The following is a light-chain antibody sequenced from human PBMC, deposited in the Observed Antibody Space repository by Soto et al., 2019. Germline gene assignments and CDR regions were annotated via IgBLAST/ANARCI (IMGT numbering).Light chain of an antibody. CDR2: DAS. CDR3: QQRFTWPS. CDR1: QSISSS. V-gene: IGKV3-11*01. Sequence: ETVLTQSPATLSLSPGERATLSCRASQSISSSLAWYHQTPGQAPRLLIYDASKRATGIPPRFSGSGSGADFTLTISSLEPEDFAVYYCQQRFTWPSFGPGTKVDIK. J-gene: IGKJ3*01.